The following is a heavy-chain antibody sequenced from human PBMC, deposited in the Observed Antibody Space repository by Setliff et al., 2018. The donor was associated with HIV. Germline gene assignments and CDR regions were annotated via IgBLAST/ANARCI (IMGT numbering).Heavy chain of an antibody. CDR3: ARDRGILSNWLYYFDS. V-gene: IGHV4-39*07. Sequence: PPGKGLEWIGSIYYSGNTYYNPSLKSRVTISVDTSKNQFSLNLNSVTAADTALYYCARDRGILSNWLYYFDSWGQGTLVTVSS. J-gene: IGHJ4*02. CDR2: IYYSGNT. D-gene: IGHD6-13*01.